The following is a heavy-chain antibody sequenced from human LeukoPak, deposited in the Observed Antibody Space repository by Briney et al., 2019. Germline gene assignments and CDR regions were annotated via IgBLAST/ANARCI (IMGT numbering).Heavy chain of an antibody. Sequence: EASVKVSCKASGYTLTSYYMHWVRQAPGQGLEWMGIINPSGGSTSYAQKFQGRVTMTRDMSTSTVYMELSSLRSEDTAVYYCARENSSGYYTIDYWGQGTLVTVSS. J-gene: IGHJ4*02. CDR3: ARENSSGYYTIDY. CDR2: INPSGGST. V-gene: IGHV1-46*01. D-gene: IGHD3-3*01. CDR1: GYTLTSYY.